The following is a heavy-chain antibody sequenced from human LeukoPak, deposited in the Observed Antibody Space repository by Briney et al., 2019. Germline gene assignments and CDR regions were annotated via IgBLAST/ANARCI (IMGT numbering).Heavy chain of an antibody. CDR3: AKDRAPAAPYYYYYYMDV. V-gene: IGHV3-30*02. CDR1: GFTFSNYG. J-gene: IGHJ6*03. Sequence: GGSLRLSCAASGFTFSNYGMHWVRQAPGKGLEWVAFIRYDGSNKYYADSVKGRFTISRDNSKNTLYLQMNSLRAEDTAVYYCAKDRAPAAPYYYYYYMDVWGKGTTVTVSS. CDR2: IRYDGSNK. D-gene: IGHD2-2*01.